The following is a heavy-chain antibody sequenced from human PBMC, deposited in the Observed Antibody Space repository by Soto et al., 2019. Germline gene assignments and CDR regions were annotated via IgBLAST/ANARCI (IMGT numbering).Heavy chain of an antibody. D-gene: IGHD1-1*01. CDR1: GGTFSSYA. CDR3: ASWTARPYNCFDP. CDR2: IIPIFGTA. V-gene: IGHV1-69*01. Sequence: QVKLVQSGAEVKKPGSSVKVSCKASGGTFSSYAISWVRQAPGQGLEWRGGIIPIFGTANYAQKFKGRVTITADDSKSPACMELSSLRSDDTAVYCYASWTARPYNCFDPWGQGTMVTVSS. J-gene: IGHJ5*02.